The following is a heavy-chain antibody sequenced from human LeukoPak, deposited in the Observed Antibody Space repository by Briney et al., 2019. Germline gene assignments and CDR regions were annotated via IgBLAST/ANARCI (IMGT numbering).Heavy chain of an antibody. J-gene: IGHJ6*03. CDR2: IYTSGST. V-gene: IGHV4-4*07. CDR3: ARDLGYSSSWYVGAGYYYYMDV. CDR1: GGSISSYY. D-gene: IGHD6-13*01. Sequence: SETLSLTCTVSGGSISSYYWSWIRQPAGKGLEWIGRIYTSGSTNYNPSLKSRVTISVDTSKNQFSLNLTSVTAADTAVYYCARDLGYSSSWYVGAGYYYYMDVWGKGTTVTISS.